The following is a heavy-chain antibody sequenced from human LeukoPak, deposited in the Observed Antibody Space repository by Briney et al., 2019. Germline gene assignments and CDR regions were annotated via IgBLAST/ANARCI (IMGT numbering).Heavy chain of an antibody. CDR3: AREWEQYYFDY. D-gene: IGHD1-26*01. V-gene: IGHV3-30-3*01. CDR2: ISYDGGNK. Sequence: GGSLRLSCAASGFTFSSYAMHWVRQAPGKGLEWVAVISYDGGNKYYADSVKGRFTISRDNSKNTLYLQMNSLRAEDTAVYYCAREWEQYYFDYWGQGTLVTVSS. CDR1: GFTFSSYA. J-gene: IGHJ4*02.